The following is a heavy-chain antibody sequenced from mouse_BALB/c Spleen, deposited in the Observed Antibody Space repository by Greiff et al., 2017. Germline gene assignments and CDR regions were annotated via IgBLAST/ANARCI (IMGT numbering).Heavy chain of an antibody. CDR2: IWPGGST. CDR3: ARGYGKGYAMDY. J-gene: IGHJ4*01. D-gene: IGHD2-10*02. CDR1: GFSLTSYG. Sequence: QVHVKQSGPGLVAPSQSLSITCTVSGFSLTSYGVHWVRQPPGKGLEWLGVIWPGGSTNYNSALMSRLSISKDNSKSQVFLKMNSLQTDDTAMYYCARGYGKGYAMDYWGQGTSVTVSS. V-gene: IGHV2-9*02.